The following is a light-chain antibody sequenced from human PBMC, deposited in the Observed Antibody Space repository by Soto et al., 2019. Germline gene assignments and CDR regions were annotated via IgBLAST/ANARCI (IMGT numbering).Light chain of an antibody. J-gene: IGKJ4*01. CDR1: QSISSW. Sequence: DIQMTQSPSTLSASVGDRVTITCRASQSISSWLAWYQQKLGRAPRLLIYDASSLESCVPSRFSGSGYGTEFTLTISSLQPDDFATYYCQQYNNYSSLTFGGGTKVEIK. CDR2: DAS. CDR3: QQYNNYSSLT. V-gene: IGKV1-5*01.